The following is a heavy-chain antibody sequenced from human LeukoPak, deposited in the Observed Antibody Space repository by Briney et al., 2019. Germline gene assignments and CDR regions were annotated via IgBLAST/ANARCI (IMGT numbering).Heavy chain of an antibody. D-gene: IGHD5-18*01. CDR3: AREGYSYGHKLSFFDY. Sequence: PGGSLRLSCAASGFTFSSYAMSWVRQAPGKGLEWVSAISGSGGSTYYADSVKGRFTISRDNSKNTLYLQMNSLRAEDTAVYYCAREGYSYGHKLSFFDYWGQGTLVTVSS. J-gene: IGHJ4*02. CDR1: GFTFSSYA. CDR2: ISGSGGST. V-gene: IGHV3-23*01.